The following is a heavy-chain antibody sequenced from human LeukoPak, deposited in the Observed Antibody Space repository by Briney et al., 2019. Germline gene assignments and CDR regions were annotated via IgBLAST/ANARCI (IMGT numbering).Heavy chain of an antibody. V-gene: IGHV3-53*01. D-gene: IGHD1-1*01. CDR3: ARFCELHAWYNWFDP. CDR2: IYSGGGT. CDR1: GFTVSNTY. J-gene: IGHJ5*02. Sequence: GGSLRLSCAASGFTVSNTYMSWVRQAPGKGLEWVSLIYSGGGTYSADSVKGRFTISRDISKNTLYLQMNSLRAEDTAVYYCARFCELHAWYNWFDPWGQGTLVTVSS.